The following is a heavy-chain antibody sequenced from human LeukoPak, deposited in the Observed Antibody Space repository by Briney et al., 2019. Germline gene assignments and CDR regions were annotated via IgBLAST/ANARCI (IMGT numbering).Heavy chain of an antibody. CDR1: GGSISNYY. J-gene: IGHJ3*01. CDR3: ATEPPTRGSFDF. CDR2: IYYTGST. D-gene: IGHD1-1*01. Sequence: PSETLSLTCTVSGGSISNYYWNWIRQPPGKGLEWIGYIYYTGSTNYNPSLKSRVTMSVDTSKNQFSLNLRSVTPEDTAVYYCATEPPTRGSFDFWGQGTMVTVSS. V-gene: IGHV4-59*01.